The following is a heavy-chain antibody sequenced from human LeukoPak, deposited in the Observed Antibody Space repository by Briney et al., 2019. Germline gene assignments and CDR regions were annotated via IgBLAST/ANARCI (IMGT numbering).Heavy chain of an antibody. D-gene: IGHD5-18*01. CDR3: ARDLSYSYGGYYYYYMDV. V-gene: IGHV3-48*03. CDR2: ISSSGNAI. J-gene: IGHJ6*03. Sequence: GGSLRLSCAASGFPFSSYEMNWVRQAPGKGLEWVSYISSSGNAIYYADSVKGRFTISRDNAKNSLYLQMNSLRAEDTAVYYCARDLSYSYGGYYYYYMDVWGKGTTVTVSS. CDR1: GFPFSSYE.